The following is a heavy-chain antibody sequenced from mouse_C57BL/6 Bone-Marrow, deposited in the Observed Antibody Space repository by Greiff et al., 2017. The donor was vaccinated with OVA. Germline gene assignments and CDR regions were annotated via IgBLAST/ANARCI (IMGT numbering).Heavy chain of an antibody. CDR1: GFSLTSYG. V-gene: IGHV2-5*01. Sequence: VKVVESGPGLVQPSQSLSITCTVSGFSLTSYGVHWVRQSPGKGLEWLGVIWRGGSTDYNAAFMSRLSITTDNSNSQVFYKKNSLRGDDSAIFDVAKSGGLRRGAWFAYWGQGTLVTVSA. J-gene: IGHJ3*01. CDR3: AKSGGLRRGAWFAY. CDR2: IWRGGST. D-gene: IGHD2-4*01.